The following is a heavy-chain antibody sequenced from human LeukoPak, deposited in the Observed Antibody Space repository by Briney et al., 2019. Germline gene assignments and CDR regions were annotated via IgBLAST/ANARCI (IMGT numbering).Heavy chain of an antibody. J-gene: IGHJ4*02. CDR2: ISISSSYI. V-gene: IGHV3-21*01. D-gene: IGHD2-2*02. CDR3: ARATGCSSTSCYTGGYFDY. Sequence: GGCLRLSCAASGFTFSSYSMNWVREAPGKGLEWVSSISISSSYIYYADSVKGRFTISRDNAKNSLYLQMNSLRAEDTAVYYCARATGCSSTSCYTGGYFDYWGQGTLVTVSS. CDR1: GFTFSSYS.